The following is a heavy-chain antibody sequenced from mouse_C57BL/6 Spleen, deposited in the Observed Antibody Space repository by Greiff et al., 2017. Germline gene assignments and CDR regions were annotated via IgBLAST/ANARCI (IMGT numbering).Heavy chain of an antibody. CDR3: ARKGTYGYDGGAMEC. CDR1: GYTFTSYW. J-gene: IGHJ4*01. V-gene: IGHV1-50*01. CDR2: IDPSDSYT. Sequence: QVQLKQPGAELVKPGASVKLSCTASGYTFTSYWMQWVKQRPGQGLEWIGEIDPSDSYTNYNQKFKGKATMTVDTSSSTAYMQLSSLTSEDSAVYYCARKGTYGYDGGAMECWGQGTTVTVA. D-gene: IGHD2-2*01.